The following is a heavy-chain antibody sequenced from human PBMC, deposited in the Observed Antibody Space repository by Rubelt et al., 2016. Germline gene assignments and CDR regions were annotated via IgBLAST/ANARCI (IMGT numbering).Heavy chain of an antibody. CDR2: LSYDGGTL. D-gene: IGHD5-12*01. J-gene: IGHJ4*02. CDR3: ARMLRGYDFVGDS. CDR1: GFTFGDYG. Sequence: AVSGFTFGDYGMHWVRQAPGKGLEWVAILSYDGGTLKYGDPVKGRFTISRDNAWNSLSLLMNSLRAEDTAVYYCARMLRGYDFVGDSWGQGTLVTVSS. V-gene: IGHV3-30*03.